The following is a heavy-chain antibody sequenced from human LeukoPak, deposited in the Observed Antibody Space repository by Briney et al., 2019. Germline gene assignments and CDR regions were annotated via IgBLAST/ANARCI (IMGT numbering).Heavy chain of an antibody. J-gene: IGHJ4*02. CDR3: ARGGLGSGGYNDF. D-gene: IGHD3-10*01. V-gene: IGHV3-11*05. CDR1: GFTFSDYY. Sequence: KPGGSLRLSCVASGFTFSDYYVNWIRQAPGKGLEWLSYISSGGYHTNYADSVKGRFTISRDNAKNSLYLQMNSLRVDDTAVYYCARGGLGSGGYNDFWGQGTLVTVSS. CDR2: ISSGGYHT.